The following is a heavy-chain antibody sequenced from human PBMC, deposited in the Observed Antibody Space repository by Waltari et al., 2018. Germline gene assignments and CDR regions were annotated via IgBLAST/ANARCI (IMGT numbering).Heavy chain of an antibody. CDR1: GFTFRSCT. V-gene: IGHV3-23*01. Sequence: EVQLLESGGGLLQPGGSLRLSCAASGFTFRSCTMGGVRQAPGKGLEWGSMSRGNAGSTHYADSVKGQFTISRDNSKDTLYLQMNSLRAEDTAVYFCVKYGRGRRDFDYWGQGTLVTVSS. J-gene: IGHJ4*02. CDR3: VKYGRGRRDFDY. D-gene: IGHD1-1*01. CDR2: SRGNAGST.